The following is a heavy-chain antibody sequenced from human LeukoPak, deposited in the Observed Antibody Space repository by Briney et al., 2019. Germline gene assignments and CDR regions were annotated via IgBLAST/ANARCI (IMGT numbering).Heavy chain of an antibody. CDR3: AKTYYYGSGSYYKFLDY. CDR1: GFTFSSYE. CDR2: ISSSGSSI. D-gene: IGHD3-10*01. V-gene: IGHV3-48*03. Sequence: GGSLRLSCAAAGFTFSSYEMNWVRQAAGKGLEWVSYISSSGSSIYYADSVKGRFTISRDNAKNSLYLQMNSLRAEDTAVYYCAKTYYYGSGSYYKFLDYWGQGTLVTVSS. J-gene: IGHJ4*02.